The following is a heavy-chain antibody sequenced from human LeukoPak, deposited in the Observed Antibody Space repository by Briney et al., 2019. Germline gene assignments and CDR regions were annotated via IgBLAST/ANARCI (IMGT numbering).Heavy chain of an antibody. CDR1: GFTFSDYY. D-gene: IGHD6-13*01. CDR2: ISSSVSTM. V-gene: IGHV3-11*01. J-gene: IGHJ4*02. CDR3: ARLGSIAAAGTVDY. Sequence: PGGSLRLSCAASGFTFSDYYMSWFRQVPGKGLEWVSHISSSVSTMYYADSVKGRFTISRDNAKNSLSLQMNSLRAEDTAVYYCARLGSIAAAGTVDYWGQGTLVTVSS.